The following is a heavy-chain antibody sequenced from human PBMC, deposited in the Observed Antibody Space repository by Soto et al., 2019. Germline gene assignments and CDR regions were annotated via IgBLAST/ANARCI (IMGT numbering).Heavy chain of an antibody. CDR3: ARDINDYGDLGLDS. J-gene: IGHJ5*01. D-gene: IGHD4-17*01. CDR2: IWYDGSKK. Sequence: QVQLVESGGGVVQPGRSLRLSCTASGFRFRNYGMHWVRQAPGKGLEWVALIWYDGSKKNYEDSVKGRFTISRDNSKNTLYVQLHRLRVDDTAVYYCARDINDYGDLGLDSWGQGTLVTVSS. V-gene: IGHV3-33*01. CDR1: GFRFRNYG.